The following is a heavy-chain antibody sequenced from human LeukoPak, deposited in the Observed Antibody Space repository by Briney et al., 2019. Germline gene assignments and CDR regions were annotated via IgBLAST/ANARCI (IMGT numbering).Heavy chain of an antibody. J-gene: IGHJ5*02. CDR2: INPNSGGT. CDR3: ARGRSSIAALNWFDP. V-gene: IGHV1-2*02. CDR1: GYTFTSYG. D-gene: IGHD6-6*01. Sequence: ASVKVSCKASGYTFTSYGISWVRQAPGQGLEWMGWINPNSGGTNYAQKFQGRVTMTRDTSISTAYMELSRLTSDDTAVYYCARGRSSIAALNWFDPWGQGTLVTVSS.